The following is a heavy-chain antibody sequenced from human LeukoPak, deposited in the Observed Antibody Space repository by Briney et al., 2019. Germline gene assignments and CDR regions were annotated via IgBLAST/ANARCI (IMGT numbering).Heavy chain of an antibody. D-gene: IGHD6-13*01. CDR2: IYHSGST. CDR3: ARGGIAAAGYYYYYYMDV. J-gene: IGHJ6*03. Sequence: ASETLSLTCTVSGGSISSGGYYWSWIRQPPGKGLEWIGYIYHSGSTYYNPSLKSRVTISVDRSKNQFSLKLSSVTAADTAVYYCARGGIAAAGYYYYYYMDVWGKGTTVTVSS. CDR1: GGSISSGGYY. V-gene: IGHV4-30-2*01.